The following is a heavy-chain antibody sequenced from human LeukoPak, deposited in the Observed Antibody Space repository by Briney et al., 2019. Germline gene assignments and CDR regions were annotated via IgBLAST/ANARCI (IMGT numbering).Heavy chain of an antibody. J-gene: IGHJ4*02. CDR3: ARNLGIAVAVYVFDY. CDR1: GYTFTGYY. D-gene: IGHD6-19*01. Sequence: ASVKVSCKASGYTFTGYYMHWVRQAPGQGLEWMGWINPNSGGTNYAQKFQGRVTMTRDTSISTAYMELSRLRSDDTAVYYCARNLGIAVAVYVFDYWGQGTLVTVSS. V-gene: IGHV1-2*02. CDR2: INPNSGGT.